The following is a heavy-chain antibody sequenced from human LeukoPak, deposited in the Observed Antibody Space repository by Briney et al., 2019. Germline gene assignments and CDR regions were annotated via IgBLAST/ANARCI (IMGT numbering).Heavy chain of an antibody. CDR2: IIPIFGTA. CDR1: VGTFSSYA. CDR3: ARPGGSSSSQFDY. Sequence: ASVKVSCKASVGTFSSYAISWVRQAPGQGLEWMGGIIPIFGTANYAQKFQGRVTITTDESTSTAYMELSSLRSEDTAVYYCARPGGSSSSQFDYWGQGTLVTVSS. V-gene: IGHV1-69*05. J-gene: IGHJ4*02. D-gene: IGHD6-6*01.